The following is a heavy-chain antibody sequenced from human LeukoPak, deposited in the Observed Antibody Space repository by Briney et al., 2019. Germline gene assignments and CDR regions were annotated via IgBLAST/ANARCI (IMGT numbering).Heavy chain of an antibody. CDR2: ITNDGSGT. CDR3: ATSGIGHYYFDY. Sequence: SGGSLRLSCAASGFTFSGYSMKWVRQAPGKGLMWVSRITNDGSGTGYADSVKGRFTISRDIAKNTLYLQMNSLRAEDTAVYYCATSGIGHYYFDYWGQGTLVTVSS. CDR1: GFTFSGYS. D-gene: IGHD3-10*01. J-gene: IGHJ4*02. V-gene: IGHV3-74*01.